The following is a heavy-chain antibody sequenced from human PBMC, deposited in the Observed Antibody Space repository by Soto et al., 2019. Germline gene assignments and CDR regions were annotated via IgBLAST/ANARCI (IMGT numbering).Heavy chain of an antibody. CDR2: ISSSSGYI. V-gene: IGHV3-21*01. D-gene: IGHD3-9*01. CDR1: GFSFSTYS. J-gene: IGHJ4*02. Sequence: EVQLVESGGGLVKPGGSLRLSCAASGFSFSTYSMTWVRQAPGKGLEWVSSISSSSGYIFYAESVKGRFTISRDNAKNSLYLQMNSLRAEDTAVYYCARDRALRYLDWLYWGQGALVTVSS. CDR3: ARDRALRYLDWLY.